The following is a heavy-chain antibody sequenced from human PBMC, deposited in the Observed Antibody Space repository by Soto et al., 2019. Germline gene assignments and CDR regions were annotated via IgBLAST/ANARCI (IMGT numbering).Heavy chain of an antibody. V-gene: IGHV3-74*01. Sequence: EVQLVESGGGLVQPGGSLRLSCAASGFTFNTYWLHWVRQAPGKGLVWVSRVNMDGSTTTYADSVRGRFTISRDNAKDTVYLEMNSLRDEDMAVYYCARGAKGQWLADYWGQGTLVTVSS. D-gene: IGHD6-19*01. CDR2: VNMDGSTT. J-gene: IGHJ4*02. CDR3: ARGAKGQWLADY. CDR1: GFTFNTYW.